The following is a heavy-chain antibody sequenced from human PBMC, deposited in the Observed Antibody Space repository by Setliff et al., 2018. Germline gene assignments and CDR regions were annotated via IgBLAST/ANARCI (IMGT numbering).Heavy chain of an antibody. CDR3: AISTLSICSGGTCPNAFDV. CDR1: AYIFNSYG. J-gene: IGHJ3*01. V-gene: IGHV1-18*01. Sequence: RASVKVSCKSSAYIFNSYGISWVRQAPGQGLEWMGWISSYNDITNYAQRFQGRVTMTTDTSTSAAYMELRSLRSDDTAVYYCAISTLSICSGGTCPNAFDVWGQGTMVTVSS. D-gene: IGHD2-15*01. CDR2: ISSYNDIT.